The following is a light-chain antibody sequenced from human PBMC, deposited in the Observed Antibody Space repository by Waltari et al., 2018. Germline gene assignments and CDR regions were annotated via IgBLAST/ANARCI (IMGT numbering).Light chain of an antibody. J-gene: IGLJ3*02. Sequence: NFLLTQPRSVSESPGKTVTISCTRTGGSIANNYVQWYQRRPRSAPTTVILEDIQRPSGVPGRFSCAGGRSSNSAALTICGLQVEDEAVYDCQSYDPNPWVFGGGTQLTVL. V-gene: IGLV6-57*03. CDR1: GGSIANNY. CDR2: EDI. CDR3: QSYDPNPWV.